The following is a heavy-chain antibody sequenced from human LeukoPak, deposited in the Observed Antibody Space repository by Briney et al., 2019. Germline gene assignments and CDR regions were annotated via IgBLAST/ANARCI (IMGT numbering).Heavy chain of an antibody. D-gene: IGHD3-22*01. J-gene: IGHJ4*02. CDR2: IDSGGGST. CDR3: ASADGSGYRYY. Sequence: GRSLRLSCVASEYTFSNYAMSWVSQAPGKGLEWVSSIDSGGGSTYYADSVKGRLTISRDNSKNTLYLQMNSLRAEDTAIYYCASADGSGYRYYWGQGTLVTVSS. V-gene: IGHV3-23*01. CDR1: EYTFSNYA.